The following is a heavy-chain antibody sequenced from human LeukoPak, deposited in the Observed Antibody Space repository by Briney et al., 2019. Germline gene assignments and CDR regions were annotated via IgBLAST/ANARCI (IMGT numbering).Heavy chain of an antibody. CDR3: ARGGIVGSRTNWFDP. CDR2: IYYIEST. V-gene: IGHV4-59*01. CDR1: GGSLRSYF. D-gene: IGHD1-26*01. Sequence: SETLSLTCTVSGGSLRSYFWSWIRQPPGKGREGIGYIYYIESTNYNPTLKSRVTISLDTSKSQFSLKLTSVTPADTAVYYCARGGIVGSRTNWFDPWGQGILVTVSS. J-gene: IGHJ5*02.